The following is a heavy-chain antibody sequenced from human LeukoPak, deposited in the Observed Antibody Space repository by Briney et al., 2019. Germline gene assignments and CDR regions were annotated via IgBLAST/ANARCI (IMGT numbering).Heavy chain of an antibody. Sequence: ASVKVSCKASGYTFTGYYMHWVRQATGQGLEWMGWMNPNSGNTGYAQKFQGRVTMTRNTSVSTAYMELSSLRSEDTAVYYCARAGGYCGRISCPYYFDYWGQGSLVAVSS. CDR1: GYTFTGYY. V-gene: IGHV1-8*02. CDR2: MNPNSGNT. J-gene: IGHJ4*02. D-gene: IGHD2-15*01. CDR3: ARAGGYCGRISCPYYFDY.